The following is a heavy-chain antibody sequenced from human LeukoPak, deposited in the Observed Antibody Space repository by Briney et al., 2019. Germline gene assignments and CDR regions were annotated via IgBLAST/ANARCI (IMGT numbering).Heavy chain of an antibody. CDR1: GGTFSSYA. CDR3: AREGKITMIDRGNWFDP. CDR2: IIPIFGTA. J-gene: IGHJ5*02. V-gene: IGHV1-69*01. D-gene: IGHD3-22*01. Sequence: SVKVSCKASGGTFSSYAISWVRQAPGQGLEWMGGIIPIFGTANYAQKFQGRVTITADESTSTAYMELSSLRSEDTAVYYCAREGKITMIDRGNWFDPWGQGTLVTVSS.